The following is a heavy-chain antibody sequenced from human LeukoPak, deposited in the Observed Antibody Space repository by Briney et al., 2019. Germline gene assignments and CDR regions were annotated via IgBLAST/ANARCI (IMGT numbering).Heavy chain of an antibody. CDR2: INHSEIT. Sequence: SETLSLTCAVYGGSFSGYYWSWIRQPPGKGLEWIGEINHSEITNYNPSLKSRVTISVEKSKNQFPLKLSSVTAADTAVYYCAGSLRRGTYFYWGQGTLVTVSS. CDR1: GGSFSGYY. J-gene: IGHJ4*02. V-gene: IGHV4-34*01. CDR3: AGSLRRGTYFY. D-gene: IGHD1-26*01.